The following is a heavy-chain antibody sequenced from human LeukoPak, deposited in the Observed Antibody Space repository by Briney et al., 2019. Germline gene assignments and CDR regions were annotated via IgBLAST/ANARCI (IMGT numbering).Heavy chain of an antibody. D-gene: IGHD3-22*01. J-gene: IGHJ6*03. V-gene: IGHV1-2*02. CDR1: GYTFTGYY. Sequence: ASVKVSCKASGYTFTGYYMHWVRQAPGQGLEWMGWINPNSGGTNYAQKFQGRVTMTRDTSISTAYMELSRLRSDDTAVYYCARGGHPLGLGSGYTMDVWGKGTTVTVSS. CDR3: ARGGHPLGLGSGYTMDV. CDR2: INPNSGGT.